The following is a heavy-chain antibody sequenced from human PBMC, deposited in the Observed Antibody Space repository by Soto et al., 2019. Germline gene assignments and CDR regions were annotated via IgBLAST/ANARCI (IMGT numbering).Heavy chain of an antibody. CDR1: GYTFTSYY. CDR2: INPSGGST. CDR3: ARDASSSWYYYYYMEV. V-gene: IGHV1-46*03. J-gene: IGHJ6*03. Sequence: ASVKVSCKASGYTFTSYYMHLLRHSPGQGLEWIGIINPSGGSTSYAQKFQGRVTMTRDTSTSTVYMELSSLRSEDTAVYYCARDASSSWYYYYYMEVWGKGTTVTVSS. D-gene: IGHD6-13*01.